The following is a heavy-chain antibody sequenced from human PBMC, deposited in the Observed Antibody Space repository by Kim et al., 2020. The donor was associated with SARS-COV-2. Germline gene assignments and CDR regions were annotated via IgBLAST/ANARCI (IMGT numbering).Heavy chain of an antibody. Sequence: SVKGRFTNSRDDSKSIAYLQMNSLKTEDTAVYYCATGTTMEYYYYCGMDVWGQGTTVTVSS. J-gene: IGHJ6*02. D-gene: IGHD1-1*01. CDR3: ATGTTMEYYYYCGMDV. V-gene: IGHV3-49*02.